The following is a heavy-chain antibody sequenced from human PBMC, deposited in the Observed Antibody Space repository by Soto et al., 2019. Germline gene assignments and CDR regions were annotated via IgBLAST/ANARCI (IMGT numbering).Heavy chain of an antibody. CDR3: GRERWLQPDY. Sequence: EVQLVESGGGLVQPGGSLRLSCAASGFTFNIYYMNWVRQAPGKGLEWVANIDGGGTNKNYVDSVKGRFTISRDNAKNSRYLEMNGLRVEDTAVYFWGRERWLQPDYWGQGILVTVS. CDR1: GFTFNIYY. J-gene: IGHJ4*02. CDR2: IDGGGTNK. D-gene: IGHD5-12*01. V-gene: IGHV3-7*04.